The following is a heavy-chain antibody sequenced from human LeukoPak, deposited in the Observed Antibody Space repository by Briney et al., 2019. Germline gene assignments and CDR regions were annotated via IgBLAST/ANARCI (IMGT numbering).Heavy chain of an antibody. D-gene: IGHD1-26*01. CDR3: ATRPGPLSGSYFYFDY. V-gene: IGHV5-51*01. CDR2: IYPGDSDT. Sequence: GESLKISCKGSGYSFTSYWIGWVRQMPGKGLEWMGIIYPGDSDTRYSPSFQGQVTISADKSISTAYLQWSSLKASDTAMYYCATRPGPLSGSYFYFDYWGQGTLVTVSS. J-gene: IGHJ4*02. CDR1: GYSFTSYW.